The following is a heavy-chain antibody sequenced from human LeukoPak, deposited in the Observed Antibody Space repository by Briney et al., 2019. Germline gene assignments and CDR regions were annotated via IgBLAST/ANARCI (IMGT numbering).Heavy chain of an antibody. D-gene: IGHD2-15*01. CDR3: ARGIFKNIIMTYYFDY. J-gene: IGHJ4*02. CDR1: GYGFTSYV. Sequence: GASVTVSCTASGYGFTSYVMHWVRQAPGQRLEWMGRINTGNGNTKYSHEFQGRVSITRDTSASTAYMELSSLRSEDMAVYYCARGIFKNIIMTYYFDYWGQGTLVTVSS. V-gene: IGHV1-3*03. CDR2: INTGNGNT.